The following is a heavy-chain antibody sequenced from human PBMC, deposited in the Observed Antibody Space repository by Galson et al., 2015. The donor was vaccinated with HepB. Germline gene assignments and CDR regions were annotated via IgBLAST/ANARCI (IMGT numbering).Heavy chain of an antibody. J-gene: IGHJ3*02. V-gene: IGHV3-23*01. CDR3: AKDWAGAPEAFDI. Sequence: SLRLSCAASGFTFSSYAMSWVRQAPGKGLEWVSAISGSGGSTYYADSVKGRFTISRDNSKNTLYLHMNSLRAEDTAVYYCAKDWAGAPEAFDIWGQGTMVTVSS. CDR1: GFTFSSYA. CDR2: ISGSGGST. D-gene: IGHD1-26*01.